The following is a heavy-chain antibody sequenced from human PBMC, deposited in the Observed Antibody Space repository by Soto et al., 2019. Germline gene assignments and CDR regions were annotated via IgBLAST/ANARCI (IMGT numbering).Heavy chain of an antibody. CDR1: GFTFSSYG. CDR3: AKDRQIGSSWDDFDC. J-gene: IGHJ4*02. V-gene: IGHV3-30*18. D-gene: IGHD1-26*01. Sequence: QVQLVESGGGVVQPGRSLRLSCAASGFTFSSYGMHWVRQAPGKGLEWVAVISYHGSNKDYADSVKGRFTISRDNSKNALYLQVNGGRGDETAVCYCAKDRQIGSSWDDFDCRGQGTLGTVS. CDR2: ISYHGSNK.